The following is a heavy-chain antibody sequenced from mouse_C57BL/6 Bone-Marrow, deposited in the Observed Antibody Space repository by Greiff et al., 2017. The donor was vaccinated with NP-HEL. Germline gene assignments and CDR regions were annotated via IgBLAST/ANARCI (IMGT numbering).Heavy chain of an antibody. Sequence: EVKVVESGPELVKPGASVKISCKASGYSFTGYYMNWVKQSPEKSLEWIGEINPSTGGTTYNQKFKAKATLTVDKSSSTAYMQLKSLTSEDSAVYYCACLAYWGQGTLVTVPA. CDR2: INPSTGGT. CDR1: GYSFTGYY. J-gene: IGHJ3*01. V-gene: IGHV1-42*01. CDR3: ACLAY.